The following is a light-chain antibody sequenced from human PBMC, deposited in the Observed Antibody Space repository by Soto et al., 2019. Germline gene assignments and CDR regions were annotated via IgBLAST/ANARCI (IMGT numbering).Light chain of an antibody. CDR1: SVDIASNF. J-gene: IGLJ3*02. CDR3: QSYDSSNPWV. Sequence: NFMLTQPHSVSESPGKTVTISCTRSSVDIASNFEQCYQQRPGSSPTTVIYEDNQRPSGVPARFSGSIDRSSNSASLTISGLMTEDEADYYCQSYDSSNPWVFGGGTKLTVL. CDR2: EDN. V-gene: IGLV6-57*01.